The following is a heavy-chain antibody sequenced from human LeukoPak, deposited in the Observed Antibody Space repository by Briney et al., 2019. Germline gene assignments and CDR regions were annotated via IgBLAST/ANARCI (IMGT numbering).Heavy chain of an antibody. D-gene: IGHD3-22*01. J-gene: IGHJ4*02. Sequence: SETLSLTCTVSGGSISSYYWSWIRQPAGKGLEWIGRIYTSESTNYNPSLKSRVTISVDTSKNQFSLKLSSVTAADTAVYYCARTVSDYYDSSGYWFFDYWGQGTLVTVSS. CDR3: ARTVSDYYDSSGYWFFDY. V-gene: IGHV4-4*07. CDR1: GGSISSYY. CDR2: IYTSEST.